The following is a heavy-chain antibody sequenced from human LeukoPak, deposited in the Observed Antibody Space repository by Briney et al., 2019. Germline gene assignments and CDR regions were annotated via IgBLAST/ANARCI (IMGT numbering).Heavy chain of an antibody. CDR3: ARGRGLTIFGVISWFDP. D-gene: IGHD3-3*01. J-gene: IGHJ5*02. Sequence: QPGGSLRLSCAASGFTFSNYGMHWVRQAPGKGLEWVAFIRYDGSNKYYADSVKGRFTISRDNAKNSLYLLMNSLRAEDTAVYYCARGRGLTIFGVISWFDPWGQGTLVTVSS. CDR2: IRYDGSNK. CDR1: GFTFSNYG. V-gene: IGHV3-30*02.